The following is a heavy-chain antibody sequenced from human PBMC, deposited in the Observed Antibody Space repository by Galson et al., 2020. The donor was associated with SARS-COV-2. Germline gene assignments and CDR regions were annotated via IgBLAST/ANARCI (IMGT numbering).Heavy chain of an antibody. D-gene: IGHD6-13*01. V-gene: IGHV4-31*03. CDR1: GGSISNDGYY. CDR3: ARDNRLAAVKRGPFNV. Sequence: ETSETLSLTCNVSGGSISNDGYYWGWIRQHPGKGLEWIAYIYFTGSAYYNPSLKSRVTISVDTSKNQFSLRLSSVTAADTAVYFCARDNRLAAVKRGPFNVWAQGTMVPVSS. CDR2: IYFTGSA. J-gene: IGHJ3*01.